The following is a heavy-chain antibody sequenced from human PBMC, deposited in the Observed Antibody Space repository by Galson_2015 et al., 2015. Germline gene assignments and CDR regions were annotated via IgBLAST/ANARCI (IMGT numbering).Heavy chain of an antibody. CDR1: GFTFNIYG. V-gene: IGHV3-NL1*01. Sequence: SLRLSCAASGFTFNIYGMHWVRQAPGKGLEWLSIIYSGGSTYYADSVKGRFAISRDNSKNTLDLQMNSLRAEDTAVYYCATVTKPLRYFDSWGQGTLVTVSS. CDR3: ATVTKPLRYFDS. CDR2: IYSGGST. J-gene: IGHJ4*02. D-gene: IGHD3-9*01.